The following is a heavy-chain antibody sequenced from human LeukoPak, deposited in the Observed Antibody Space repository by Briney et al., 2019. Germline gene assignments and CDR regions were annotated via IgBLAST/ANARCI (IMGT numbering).Heavy chain of an antibody. V-gene: IGHV1-2*02. D-gene: IGHD7-27*01. CDR3: ARSPTGAYYGMDV. CDR1: GYTFTGYC. Sequence: ASVKVSCKASGYTFTGYCMHWVRQAPGQGLEWMGWINPNSGGTNYAQKFQGRVTMTRDTSISTAYMELSRLRSDDTAVYYCARSPTGAYYGMDVWGQGTTVTVSS. J-gene: IGHJ6*02. CDR2: INPNSGGT.